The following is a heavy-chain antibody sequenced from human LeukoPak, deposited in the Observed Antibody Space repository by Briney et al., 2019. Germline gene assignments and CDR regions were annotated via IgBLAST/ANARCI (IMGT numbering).Heavy chain of an antibody. CDR1: GGSISQYY. J-gene: IGHJ2*01. CDR3: ARVKDFADSFFDL. Sequence: PSETLSLTCTLSGGSISQYYWSWIRQPPGKGPEWIGYVYRSGNTNYNPSLKNRVTISVDTSKNHFSLNLTSVTSADTAVYHCARVKDFADSFFDLWGRGTLVTVSS. V-gene: IGHV4-59*01. CDR2: VYRSGNT.